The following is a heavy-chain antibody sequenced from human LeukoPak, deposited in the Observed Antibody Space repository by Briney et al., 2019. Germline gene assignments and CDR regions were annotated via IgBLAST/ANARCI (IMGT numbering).Heavy chain of an antibody. CDR2: IIPIFGTA. CDR3: ARAIVATITLGFGY. D-gene: IGHD5-12*01. J-gene: IGHJ4*02. Sequence: SAVKVSCKASGGTFSSYAISWVRQAPGQGLEWMGGIIPIFGTANYAQKFQGRVTITTDESTSTAYMELSSLRSEDTAVYYCARAIVATITLGFGYWGQGTLVTVSS. V-gene: IGHV1-69*05. CDR1: GGTFSSYA.